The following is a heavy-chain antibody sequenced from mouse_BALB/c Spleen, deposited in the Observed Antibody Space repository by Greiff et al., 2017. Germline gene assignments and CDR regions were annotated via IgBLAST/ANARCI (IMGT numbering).Heavy chain of an antibody. CDR1: GFTFNTYA. CDR3: VRQDYYGYNYAMDY. J-gene: IGHJ4*01. D-gene: IGHD1-2*01. V-gene: IGHV10-1*02. CDR2: IRSKSNNYAT. Sequence: EVKLVESGGGLVQPKGSLKLSCAASGFTFNTYAMNWVRQAPGKGLEWVARIRSKSNNYATYYADSVKDRFTISRDDSQSMLYLQMNNLKTEDTAMYYCVRQDYYGYNYAMDYWGQGTSVTVSS.